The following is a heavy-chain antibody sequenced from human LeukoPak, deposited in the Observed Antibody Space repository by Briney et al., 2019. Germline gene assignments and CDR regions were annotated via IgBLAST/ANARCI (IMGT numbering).Heavy chain of an antibody. CDR2: IRYDGSNK. CDR3: AKDGTAYSSGWYYFDY. Sequence: GGSLRLYCAASGFTFSSYGMHWVRQAPGKGLEWVAFIRYDGSNKYYADSVKGRFTISRDNSKNTLYLQMNSLRAEDTAVYYCAKDGTAYSSGWYYFDYWGQGTLVTVSS. D-gene: IGHD6-19*01. CDR1: GFTFSSYG. V-gene: IGHV3-30*02. J-gene: IGHJ4*02.